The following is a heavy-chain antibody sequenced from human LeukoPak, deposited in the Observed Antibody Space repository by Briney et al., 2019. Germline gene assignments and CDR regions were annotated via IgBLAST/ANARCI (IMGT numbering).Heavy chain of an antibody. Sequence: KPGGSLRLSCAASGFTFSSYAMSWVRQAPGKGLEWVSAISGSGGSTYYADSVKGRFTISRDNAENSLYLQMNSLRDEDTAVYYCATDRSAGVRADYYDSSGYQFDYWGQGTLVTVSS. D-gene: IGHD3-22*01. CDR1: GFTFSSYA. CDR3: ATDRSAGVRADYYDSSGYQFDY. J-gene: IGHJ4*02. CDR2: ISGSGGST. V-gene: IGHV3-23*01.